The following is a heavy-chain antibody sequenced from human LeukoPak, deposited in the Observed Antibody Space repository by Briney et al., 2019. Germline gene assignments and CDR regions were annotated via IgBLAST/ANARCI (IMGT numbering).Heavy chain of an antibody. CDR2: ISWNSGSA. CDR3: AKDRTYSAYAALDY. D-gene: IGHD5-12*01. V-gene: IGHV3-9*01. Sequence: GGSLRLSCAASGFTFDDYSMHWLRQAPGKGLEWVSGISWNSGSAGYADSVKGRFTISRDSAKNSLYLQMNSLRTEDTALYYCAKDRTYSAYAALDYWGQGTLVTVSS. CDR1: GFTFDDYS. J-gene: IGHJ4*02.